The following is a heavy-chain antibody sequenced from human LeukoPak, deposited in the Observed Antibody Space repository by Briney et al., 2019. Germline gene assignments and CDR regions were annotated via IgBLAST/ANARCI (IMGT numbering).Heavy chain of an antibody. V-gene: IGHV4-39*01. J-gene: IGHJ4*02. Sequence: PSETLSLTCTVSGGSISSSSYYWGWIRQPPGKGLEWIGSIYYSGSTYYNPSLKSRVTISVDTSKNQFSLKLSSVTAADTAVYYCARQRGTARHFDYWGQGTLVTVSS. CDR3: ARQRGTARHFDY. CDR2: IYYSGST. D-gene: IGHD5-18*01. CDR1: GGSISSSSYY.